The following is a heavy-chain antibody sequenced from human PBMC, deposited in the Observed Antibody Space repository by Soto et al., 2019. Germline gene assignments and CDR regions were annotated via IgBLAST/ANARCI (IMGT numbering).Heavy chain of an antibody. D-gene: IGHD6-13*01. CDR1: GFTFSNYW. CDR2: VNYAGTDT. V-gene: IGHV3-74*01. J-gene: IGHJ6*02. Sequence: EVQLVESGGGLVQPGGSLRLSCAASGFTFSNYWMYWVRQAPGKGLVRVSRVNYAGTDTIHADSVKGRFTISRDNAENSLYLQLNGRRDGYKDVYYCARGGLQHALDVWGQGSRVTVSS. CDR3: ARGGLQHALDV.